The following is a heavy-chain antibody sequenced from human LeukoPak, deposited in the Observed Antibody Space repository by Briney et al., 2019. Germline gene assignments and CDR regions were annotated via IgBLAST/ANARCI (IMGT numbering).Heavy chain of an antibody. J-gene: IGHJ5*02. CDR3: ARDKKNGYFDP. V-gene: IGHV4-38-2*02. Sequence: SETLSLTCTVSGYYISSGYYWGWIRQPPGKGLEWIGSIYHSGSTYYNPSLKSRVTISVDTSKNQSSLKLSSVTAADTAVYYCARDKKNGYFDPWGQGTLVTVSS. CDR2: IYHSGST. CDR1: GYYISSGYY. D-gene: IGHD2-2*03.